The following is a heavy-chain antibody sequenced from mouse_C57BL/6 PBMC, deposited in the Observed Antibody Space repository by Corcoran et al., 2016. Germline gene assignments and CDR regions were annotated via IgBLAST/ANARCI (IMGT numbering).Heavy chain of an antibody. Sequence: EVQLQQSGPELVKPGASVKISCKASGYTFTDYYMNWVKQSHGKSLEWIGDINPNNGGTSYNQKFKGKATLTVDKSSSTAYMELRSLTSEDSAVYYCARDYYGSSYFPAAYWGQGTLVTVSA. D-gene: IGHD1-1*01. CDR2: INPNNGGT. V-gene: IGHV1-26*01. CDR1: GYTFTDYY. CDR3: ARDYYGSSYFPAAY. J-gene: IGHJ3*01.